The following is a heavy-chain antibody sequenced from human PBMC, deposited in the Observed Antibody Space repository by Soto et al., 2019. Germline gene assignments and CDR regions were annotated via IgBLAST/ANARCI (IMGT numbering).Heavy chain of an antibody. Sequence: GASVKVSCKASGGTFSSYAISWVRQAPGQGLEWMGGIIPIFGTANYAQKFQGRVTITADESTSTAYMELSSLRYEDTAVYYCATVDTAMVIEYYYGMDVWGQGTTVTVS. V-gene: IGHV1-69*13. D-gene: IGHD5-18*01. CDR2: IIPIFGTA. CDR3: ATVDTAMVIEYYYGMDV. CDR1: GGTFSSYA. J-gene: IGHJ6*02.